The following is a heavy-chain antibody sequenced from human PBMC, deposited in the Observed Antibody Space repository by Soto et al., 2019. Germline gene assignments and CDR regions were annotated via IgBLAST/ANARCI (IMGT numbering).Heavy chain of an antibody. Sequence: PGGSLRLSCTASGFSFSGYYINWIRQAPGKGLEWVSYIGSSGHFPDYATSVKGRFTISRDNARKLVYLQMNGLSTDDTALYYCVRARDANNNAFDYWGQGALVTVSS. J-gene: IGHJ4*02. CDR1: GFSFSGYY. CDR3: VRARDANNNAFDY. CDR2: IGSSGHFP. V-gene: IGHV3-11*06. D-gene: IGHD1-20*01.